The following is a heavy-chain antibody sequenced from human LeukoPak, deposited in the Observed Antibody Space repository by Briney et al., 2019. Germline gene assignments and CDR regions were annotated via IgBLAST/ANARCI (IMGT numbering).Heavy chain of an antibody. CDR2: INGDGSRT. J-gene: IGHJ6*03. Sequence: GGSLRLSCAASGFTFSTYWMHWVRQAPGKGMVWVSSINGDGSRTVYADSVKDRFTISRDNGENTLSLQMNSLRAEDTAVYYCASAYFMDVWGKGTTVTVSS. CDR1: GFTFSTYW. CDR3: ASAYFMDV. V-gene: IGHV3-74*01.